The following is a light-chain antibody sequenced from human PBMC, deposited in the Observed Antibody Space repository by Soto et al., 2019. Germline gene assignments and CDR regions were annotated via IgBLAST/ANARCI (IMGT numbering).Light chain of an antibody. J-gene: IGKJ1*01. CDR2: GAS. CDR1: QNIDIF. V-gene: IGKV1-39*01. Sequence: DFQMTQSPSSLSASFGDRVTITCRSSQNIDIFLNWYQQRPGKAPNLLVYGASTLHSGVPSRFIGSGSGTQFTLTIDGVQPEDVVTYFCHQTYTVPRTFGQGTNVEIK. CDR3: HQTYTVPRT.